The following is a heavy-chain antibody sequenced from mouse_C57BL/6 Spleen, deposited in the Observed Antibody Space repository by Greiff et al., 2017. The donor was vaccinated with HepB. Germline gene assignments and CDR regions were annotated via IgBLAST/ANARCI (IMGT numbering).Heavy chain of an antibody. Sequence: QVQLQQSGAELVRPGASVTLSCKASGYTFTDYEMHWVKQTPVHGLEWIGAIDPETGGTAYNQKFKGKAILTADKSSSTAYMELRSLTSEDSAVYYCTETVVATDFDYWGQGTTLTVSS. V-gene: IGHV1-15*01. D-gene: IGHD1-1*01. J-gene: IGHJ2*01. CDR3: TETVVATDFDY. CDR2: IDPETGGT. CDR1: GYTFTDYE.